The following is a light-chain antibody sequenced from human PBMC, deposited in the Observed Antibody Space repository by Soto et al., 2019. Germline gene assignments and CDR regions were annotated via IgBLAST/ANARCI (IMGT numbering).Light chain of an antibody. CDR1: SSDVGGYNY. CDR2: DVT. J-gene: IGLJ3*02. Sequence: QSALTQPASVSGSPGQSITISCTGTSSDVGGYNYVSWYQQHPGKAPKLMIYDVTNRPSGVSNRFSGSKSGNTASLTISGLQAADEADYYCSSYTSSSTPLVLGGGTKLTVL. CDR3: SSYTSSSTPLV. V-gene: IGLV2-14*01.